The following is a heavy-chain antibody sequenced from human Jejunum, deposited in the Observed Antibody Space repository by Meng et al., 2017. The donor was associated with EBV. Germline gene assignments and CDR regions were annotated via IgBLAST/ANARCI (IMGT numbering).Heavy chain of an antibody. D-gene: IGHD3-22*01. CDR1: GGSVSSGSYY. Sequence: QVRLQESGPGLVKPSENLCLTCAVSGGSVSSGSYYWSWIRQPPGKGLEWIGFVSDYGSTRYNSSLKSRIAISADTSKNQFSLKLTSVTPADTAIYYCARDFSSGYFAYWGQGTLVTVSS. CDR3: ARDFSSGYFAY. CDR2: VSDYGST. J-gene: IGHJ4*02. V-gene: IGHV4-61*01.